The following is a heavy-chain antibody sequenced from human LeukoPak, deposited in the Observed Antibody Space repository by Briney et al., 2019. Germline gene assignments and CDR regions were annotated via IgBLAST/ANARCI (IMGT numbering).Heavy chain of an antibody. CDR2: IYYSGST. D-gene: IGHD3-16*01. J-gene: IGHJ5*02. V-gene: IGHV4-31*03. CDR1: GGSISSGGYY. CDR3: AKGGGWGNWFDP. Sequence: PSQTLSLTCTVSGGSISSGGYYWSWIRQHPGKGLEWIGYIYYSGSTYYNPSLKSRVTISVATSKNQSSLKLSSVTAADTAVYYGAKGGGWGNWFDPWGQGTLVTVSS.